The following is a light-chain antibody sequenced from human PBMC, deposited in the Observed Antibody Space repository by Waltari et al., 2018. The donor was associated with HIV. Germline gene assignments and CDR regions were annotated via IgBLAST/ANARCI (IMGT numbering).Light chain of an antibody. V-gene: IGLV1-47*01. J-gene: IGLJ2*01. CDR2: RNN. CDR1: SPTIGSKY. CDR3: AAWDDSMSGPHVV. Sequence: QSVLTQPPSASGTPGQRVTISCSGSSPTIGSKYVYWYQQLPGTAPKLLIYRNNQRPSGVPDRFSGSKSGTSASLAISGLRSEDEADYYCAAWDDSMSGPHVVFGGGTKLTVL.